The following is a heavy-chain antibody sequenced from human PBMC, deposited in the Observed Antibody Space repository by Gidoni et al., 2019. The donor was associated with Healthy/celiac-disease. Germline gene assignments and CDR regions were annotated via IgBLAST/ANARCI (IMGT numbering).Heavy chain of an antibody. CDR2: IYYSGST. CDR3: ARGESFYYGSGSYLNY. V-gene: IGHV4-59*01. CDR1: GGSISSYY. D-gene: IGHD3-10*01. Sequence: QVQLQESGPGLVKPSETLSLTCTVSGGSISSYYWSWIRQPPGKGLEWIGDIYYSGSTNYNPSLKSRVTISVDTSKNQFSLKLSSVTAADTAVYYCARGESFYYGSGSYLNYWGQGTLVTVSS. J-gene: IGHJ4*02.